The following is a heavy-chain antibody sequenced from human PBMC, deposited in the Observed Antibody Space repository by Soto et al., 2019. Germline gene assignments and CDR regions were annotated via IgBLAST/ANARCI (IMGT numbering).Heavy chain of an antibody. CDR2: INPQNGAT. J-gene: IGHJ4*02. CDR3: ARAPLISGHITKHGEASPGVREY. CDR1: GYNFIDHY. V-gene: IGHV1-2*02. D-gene: IGHD3-3*01. Sequence: QVQLVQSGSEVKKPGTSVKVSCKASGYNFIDHYIHWVRQAPGQGLEWMGWINPQNGATSLSQKFKYRVIMTSDTSISTGFMELNNLRSDETALYYCARAPLISGHITKHGEASPGVREYWGQGTPVNVSS.